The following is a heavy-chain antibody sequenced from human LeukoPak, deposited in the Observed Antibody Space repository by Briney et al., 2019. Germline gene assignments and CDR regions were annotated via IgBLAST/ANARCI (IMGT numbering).Heavy chain of an antibody. CDR3: AHPQVAYYYGSGSSWDAFDI. CDR1: AFTFSSYG. V-gene: IGHV3-30*03. Sequence: GGSLRLSCAASAFTFSSYGMHWVRQAPGKGLEWVAVISYDGSNKYYADSVKGRFTISRDNSKNTLYLQMNSLRAEDTAVYYCAHPQVAYYYGSGSSWDAFDIWGQGTMVTVSS. J-gene: IGHJ3*02. CDR2: ISYDGSNK. D-gene: IGHD3-10*01.